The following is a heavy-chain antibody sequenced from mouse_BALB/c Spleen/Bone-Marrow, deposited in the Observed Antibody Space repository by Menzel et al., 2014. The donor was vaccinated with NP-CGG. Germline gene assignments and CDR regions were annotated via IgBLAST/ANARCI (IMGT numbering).Heavy chain of an antibody. CDR1: GFTFSDYY. Sequence: EVKLVESGGGLVKPGGSLKLSCAASGFTFSDYYMYWVRQTPEKRLEWVATISDGGRYAYYPDSVKGRFTISRDNAKNNLYLQMSSLKSEDTAMYYCANYYGSTWFAYWGQGTLVTVSA. D-gene: IGHD1-1*01. CDR2: ISDGGRYA. CDR3: ANYYGSTWFAY. J-gene: IGHJ3*01. V-gene: IGHV5-4*02.